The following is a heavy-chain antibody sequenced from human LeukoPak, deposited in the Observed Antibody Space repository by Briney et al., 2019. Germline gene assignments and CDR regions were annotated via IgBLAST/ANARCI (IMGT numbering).Heavy chain of an antibody. CDR3: ARQRIGFVRGYYYMDV. CDR1: GFVFSTYE. J-gene: IGHJ6*03. V-gene: IGHV4-34*01. CDR2: INHSGST. Sequence: GSLRLSCAASGFVFSTYEMNWVRQPPGKGLEWIGEINHSGSTNYNPSLKSRVTISVDTSKNQFSLKLSSVTAADTAVYYCARQRIGFVRGYYYMDVWGKGTTVTISS. D-gene: IGHD2-15*01.